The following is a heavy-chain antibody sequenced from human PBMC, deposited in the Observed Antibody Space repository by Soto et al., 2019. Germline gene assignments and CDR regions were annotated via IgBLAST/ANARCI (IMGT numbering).Heavy chain of an antibody. D-gene: IGHD6-19*01. CDR1: GFTFSTYG. J-gene: IGHJ3*02. CDR3: TYSTGGPQTDDAFDI. Sequence: GGSLRLSCAASGFTFSTYGVSWVRQAPGRGLEWVSSISGRGASTYYADSVKGRFTIARDNSKNTLYLQMDSLRVEDTALYYCTYSTGGPQTDDAFDIWGQGTMVTVSS. CDR2: ISGRGAST. V-gene: IGHV3-23*01.